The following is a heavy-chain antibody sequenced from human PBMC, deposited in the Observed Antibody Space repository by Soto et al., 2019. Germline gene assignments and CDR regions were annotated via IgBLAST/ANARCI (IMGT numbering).Heavy chain of an antibody. V-gene: IGHV3-23*01. CDR3: ATALGSGGSGSLRVLDY. CDR2: ISGSGFNT. D-gene: IGHD3-10*01. J-gene: IGHJ4*02. Sequence: EVQLLESGGGLVQPGGSLRLSCAASGFTFSSYGMSWVRQAPGKGLEWVSAISGSGFNTYYADSVKGRFTISRDNSRNTLYLQMNSLRAEDTALYYCATALGSGGSGSLRVLDYWGQGTLVTVSS. CDR1: GFTFSSYG.